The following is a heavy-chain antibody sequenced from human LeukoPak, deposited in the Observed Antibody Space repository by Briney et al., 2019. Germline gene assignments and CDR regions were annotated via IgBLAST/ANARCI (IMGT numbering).Heavy chain of an antibody. D-gene: IGHD5-18*01. CDR3: AGEMGIAMVFDY. V-gene: IGHV3-74*01. Sequence: GGSLRLSCAASGFTFSGYWMHWVRQAPGKGLVWVSRINTDGSSAWYADSVKGRFTISRDNAKNTLYLQMNSLRAEDTALYYCAGEMGIAMVFDYWGQGTMVTVSS. CDR2: INTDGSSA. J-gene: IGHJ4*02. CDR1: GFTFSGYW.